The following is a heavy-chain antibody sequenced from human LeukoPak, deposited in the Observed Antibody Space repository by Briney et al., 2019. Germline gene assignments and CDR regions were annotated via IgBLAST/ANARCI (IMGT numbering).Heavy chain of an antibody. CDR3: ARGVEQWLVFINDAFDI. D-gene: IGHD6-19*01. Sequence: PGGSLRLSCAASGFTFSSYSMNWVRQAPGKGLEWVSSISSSSSYIYYADSVKGRFTISRDNSKNTLYLQMNSLRAEDTAVYYCARGVEQWLVFINDAFDIWGQGTMVTVSS. CDR2: ISSSSSYI. J-gene: IGHJ3*02. V-gene: IGHV3-21*04. CDR1: GFTFSSYS.